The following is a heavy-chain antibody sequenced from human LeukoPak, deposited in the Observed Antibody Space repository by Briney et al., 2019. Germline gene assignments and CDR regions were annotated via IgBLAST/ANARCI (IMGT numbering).Heavy chain of an antibody. CDR1: GFTFSSYS. J-gene: IGHJ4*02. CDR3: AKAIGGSSSWYYFDY. D-gene: IGHD6-13*01. V-gene: IGHV3-9*03. Sequence: GGSLRLSCAASGFTFSSYSMNWVRQAPGKGLEWVSGISWNSGSIGYADSVKGRFTISRDNAKNSLYLQMNSLRAEDMALYYCAKAIGGSSSWYYFDYWGQGTLVTVSS. CDR2: ISWNSGSI.